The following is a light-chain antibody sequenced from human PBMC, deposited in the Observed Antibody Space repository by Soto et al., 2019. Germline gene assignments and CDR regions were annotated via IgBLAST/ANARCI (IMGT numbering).Light chain of an antibody. J-gene: IGKJ1*01. CDR2: GAS. V-gene: IGKV3-20*01. CDR3: QEDGTLPRT. CDR1: QSISSSY. Sequence: EIVLTQSPGTLSLSPGERGTLSCRASQSISSSYLAWYQQNAGQAPRILIYGASSRATGIPDRFSGSGSGTVLTITISRLEPEDFSVYYCQEDGTLPRTFREGTKMEIK.